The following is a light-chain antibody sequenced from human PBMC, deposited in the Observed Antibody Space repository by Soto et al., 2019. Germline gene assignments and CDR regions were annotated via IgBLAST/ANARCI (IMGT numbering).Light chain of an antibody. V-gene: IGKV3-15*01. CDR2: DAS. J-gene: IGKJ5*01. CDR1: QSVGSK. Sequence: EIVMTQSPATLSVSPGEGATLSCRASQSVGSKVAWYQQKPGQAPRLLIYDASTRSTAFPARFSGSGSGTEFTLTVSSLHSEDFGIYYCQQYHNWPPITFGQGTRLEIK. CDR3: QQYHNWPPIT.